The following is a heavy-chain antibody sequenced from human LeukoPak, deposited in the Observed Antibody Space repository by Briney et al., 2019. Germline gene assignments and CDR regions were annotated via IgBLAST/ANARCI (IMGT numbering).Heavy chain of an antibody. CDR3: ARDPLWFGTFDY. J-gene: IGHJ4*02. D-gene: IGHD5-18*01. CDR2: ISYDGSNK. V-gene: IGHV3-30*03. Sequence: GRSLRLSCAASGFTFSSYGMHWVRQAPGKGLEWVAVISYDGSNKYYADSVKGRFTISRDNSKNTLYLQMNSLRDEDTAVYYCARDPLWFGTFDYWGQGTLVTVSS. CDR1: GFTFSSYG.